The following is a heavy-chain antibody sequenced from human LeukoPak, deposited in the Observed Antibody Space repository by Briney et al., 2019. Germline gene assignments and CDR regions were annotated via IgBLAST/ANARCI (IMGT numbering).Heavy chain of an antibody. V-gene: IGHV5-51*01. CDR3: ARHRRFNSSGWYYFDY. Sequence: GESLEISCKGSGYSFTSYWIGWVRQMPGKGLEWMGIIYPGDSDTRYSPSFQGQVTISADKSISTAYLQWSSLKASDTAMYYCARHRRFNSSGWYYFDYWGQGTLVTVSS. J-gene: IGHJ4*02. CDR1: GYSFTSYW. D-gene: IGHD6-19*01. CDR2: IYPGDSDT.